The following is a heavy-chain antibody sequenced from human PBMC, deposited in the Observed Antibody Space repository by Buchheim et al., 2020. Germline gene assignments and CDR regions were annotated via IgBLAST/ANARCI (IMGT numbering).Heavy chain of an antibody. CDR1: GGSISSYY. J-gene: IGHJ4*02. CDR2: FYYSGST. CDR3: ARGEFLEWFTFDY. V-gene: IGHV4-59*01. D-gene: IGHD3-3*01. Sequence: QVQLQESGPGLVKPSETLSLTCTVSGGSISSYYWSWIRQPPGKGLEWIGYFYYSGSTNYNPSLKSRVTISVDTSKNQFSLKLSSVTAADTAVYYCARGEFLEWFTFDYWGQGTL.